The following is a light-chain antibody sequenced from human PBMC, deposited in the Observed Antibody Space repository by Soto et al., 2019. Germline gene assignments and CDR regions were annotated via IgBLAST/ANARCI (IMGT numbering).Light chain of an antibody. J-gene: IGKJ5*01. V-gene: IGKV1-39*01. Sequence: DIQMTQSPSSLSAFVGDRVTITCRASQSVSIYLNWYQQKPGKDPKLLIYAASSLQSGVPSRFSGSGSGTDFTLTISSLQPEDFATYYCQQSYSTRQVTFGQGTRLEIK. CDR3: QQSYSTRQVT. CDR2: AAS. CDR1: QSVSIY.